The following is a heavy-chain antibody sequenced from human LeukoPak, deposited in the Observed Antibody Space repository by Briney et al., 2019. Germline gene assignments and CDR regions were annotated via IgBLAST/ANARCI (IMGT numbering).Heavy chain of an antibody. D-gene: IGHD6-19*01. Sequence: ASLKVSCKASGYTFTSYYMHWVRQAPGQGLEWMGIINPSGGSTSYAQKFQGRVSMTRDTSTSTVYMELSSLRSEDTAVYYCARFKRVGSSGWPLDYWGQGTLVTVSS. CDR3: ARFKRVGSSGWPLDY. J-gene: IGHJ4*02. CDR2: INPSGGST. CDR1: GYTFTSYY. V-gene: IGHV1-46*01.